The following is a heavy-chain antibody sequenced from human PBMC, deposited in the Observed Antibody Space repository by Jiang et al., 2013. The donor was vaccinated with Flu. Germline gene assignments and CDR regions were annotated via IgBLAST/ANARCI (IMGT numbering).Heavy chain of an antibody. Sequence: VQLVESGGGLVKPGGSLRLSCAASGFTLSDYDMSWIRQAPGKGLEWVSYITRSGSTIYYADSVKGRSTISRDNAKKSLFLQMNSLRADDTAVYYCAGGPSGYHFWDYWGQGTLVT. CDR3: AGGPSGYHFWDY. V-gene: IGHV3-11*01. CDR2: ITRSGSTI. D-gene: IGHD3-3*01. J-gene: IGHJ4*02. CDR1: GFTLSDYD.